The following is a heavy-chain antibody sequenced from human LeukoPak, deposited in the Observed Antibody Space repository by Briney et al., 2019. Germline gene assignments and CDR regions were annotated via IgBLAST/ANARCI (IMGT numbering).Heavy chain of an antibody. J-gene: IGHJ5*02. CDR1: GFTFSTSW. D-gene: IGHD1-1*01. CDR3: VRDKMMDDRGVGFDP. CDR2: INIDGSIT. Sequence: GGSLRLSCAASGFTFSTSWMYWVRQALGKGLMYVSRINIDGSITTYADSVKGRFTISRDNTKNTLYLQMNSLGAEDTAVYYCVRDKMMDDRGVGFDPWGQGTLVTVSS. V-gene: IGHV3-74*01.